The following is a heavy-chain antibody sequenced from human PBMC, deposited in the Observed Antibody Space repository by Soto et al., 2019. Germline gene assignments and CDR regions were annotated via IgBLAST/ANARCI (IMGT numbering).Heavy chain of an antibody. D-gene: IGHD6-13*01. CDR1: GYSFTSYW. Sequence: GEALKISCKGSGYSFTSYWNGWGRQMPGKGLEWMGSIYPGDSDTRYSPSFQGQVTISAAKSISTAYLQWSSLKASDTAMYYCARAAAAGTGAFDIWGQGTMVTVSS. J-gene: IGHJ3*02. CDR2: IYPGDSDT. V-gene: IGHV5-51*01. CDR3: ARAAAAGTGAFDI.